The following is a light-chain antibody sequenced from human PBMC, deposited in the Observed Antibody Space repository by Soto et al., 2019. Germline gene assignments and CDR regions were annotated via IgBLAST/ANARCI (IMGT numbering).Light chain of an antibody. Sequence: QSALTQPASVSGSPGQSITISCTGTSSDVGSYNLVSWYQQHPGKAPKLMIYEVSKRPSGVCNRFSGSKSGNTASLTISGIQAEDEADYYCCSYAGSSTFYVVFGGGTKLTVL. CDR2: EVS. V-gene: IGLV2-23*02. CDR1: SSDVGSYNL. CDR3: CSYAGSSTFYVV. J-gene: IGLJ2*01.